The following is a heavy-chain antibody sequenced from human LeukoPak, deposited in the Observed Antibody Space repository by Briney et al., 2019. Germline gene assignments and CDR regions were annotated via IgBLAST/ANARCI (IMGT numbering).Heavy chain of an antibody. CDR1: GFTFSSYA. Sequence: GGSLRLSCAASGFTFSSYAMSWVRQAPGKGLEWVSAISGSGGSTYYADSVKGRSTISRDNSKNTLYLQMNSLRAEDTAVYYCANALGGFGELLYYGMDVWGQGTTVTVSS. CDR3: ANALGGFGELLYYGMDV. CDR2: ISGSGGST. J-gene: IGHJ6*02. D-gene: IGHD3-10*01. V-gene: IGHV3-23*01.